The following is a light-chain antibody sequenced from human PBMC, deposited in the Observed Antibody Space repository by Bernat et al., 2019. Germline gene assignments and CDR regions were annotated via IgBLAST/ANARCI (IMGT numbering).Light chain of an antibody. Sequence: QSALTQPASVSGSPGQSITISCTGTSSDVGGYNYVSWYQQHPGKAPKLMIYDVSNRPSGVSNRFSGSKSGNTASLTLSGLQAEDEGDYYCSSKTSSSTHVFGTGTRVTVL. CDR1: SSDVGGYNY. CDR2: DVS. CDR3: SSKTSSSTHV. J-gene: IGLJ1*01. V-gene: IGLV2-14*03.